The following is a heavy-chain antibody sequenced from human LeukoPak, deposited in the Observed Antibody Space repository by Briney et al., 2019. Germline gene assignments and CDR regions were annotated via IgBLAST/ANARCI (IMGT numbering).Heavy chain of an antibody. CDR3: ARAIDPTYYYGSGSYHY. V-gene: IGHV1-18*01. D-gene: IGHD3-10*01. J-gene: IGHJ4*02. CDR2: ISAYNGNT. CDR1: GYTFTSYG. Sequence: ASVTVSCKASGYTFTSYGISWVRQAPGQGLEWMGWISAYNGNTNYAQKLQGRVTMTTDTSTSTAYMELRSLRSDDTAVYYCARAIDPTYYYGSGSYHYWGQGTLVTVSS.